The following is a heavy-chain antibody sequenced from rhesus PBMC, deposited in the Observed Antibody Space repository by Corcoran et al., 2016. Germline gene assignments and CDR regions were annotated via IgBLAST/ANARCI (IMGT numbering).Heavy chain of an antibody. J-gene: IGHJ4*01. V-gene: IGHV3-30*02. Sequence: EVQLVESGAGLVQHGGSLRLSCAASGFTFSNSWMSWGRQAPGKGLEWVARIKKKADGETADYAASVKGKFTISRDDSKNTLYLQMNSLKTDDTAVYYCTTDPAYFDYWGQGVLVTVSS. CDR1: GFTFSNSW. CDR3: TTDPAYFDY. CDR2: IKKKADGETA. D-gene: IGHD6-25*01.